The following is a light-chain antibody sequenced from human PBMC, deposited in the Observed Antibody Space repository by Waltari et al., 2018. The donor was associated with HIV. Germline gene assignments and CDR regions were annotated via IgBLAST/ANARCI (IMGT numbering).Light chain of an antibody. CDR3: QAWDSSSWV. CDR1: KLEDKY. V-gene: IGLV3-1*01. CDR2: QDS. J-gene: IGLJ3*02. Sequence: SYELTQPPSVSVSPGQTASITCSGDKLEDKYVCWYQQKPGQSPVLVIYQDSKRPSGIPGRFSGSNAGNTATLTIGGTQAMDEADYYCQAWDSSSWVFGGGTKLTVL.